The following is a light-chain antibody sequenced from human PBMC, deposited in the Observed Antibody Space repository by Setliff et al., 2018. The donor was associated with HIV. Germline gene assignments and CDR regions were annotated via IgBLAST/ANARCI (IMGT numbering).Light chain of an antibody. Sequence: QSVLTQPASVSGSPGQSITISCTGTGSDVATSKYVSWYQQPPGKAPKLIIYDIVTRPSGVSNRFSGSKSGGTASLTISGLQAEDEADYYCSIHRSRGYVFGSGTKVTVL. CDR2: DIV. V-gene: IGLV2-14*03. J-gene: IGLJ1*01. CDR3: SIHRSRGYV. CDR1: GSDVATSKY.